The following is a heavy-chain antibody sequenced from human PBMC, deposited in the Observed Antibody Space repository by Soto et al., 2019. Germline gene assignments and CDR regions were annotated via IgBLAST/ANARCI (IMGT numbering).Heavy chain of an antibody. J-gene: IGHJ6*02. CDR1: GFTFSSYA. D-gene: IGHD3-10*01. CDR2: VSAGGDMT. V-gene: IGHV3-23*01. Sequence: DVQLLESGGHLVQPGGSLRLSCAASGFTFSSYAMRWVRQAPGKGLEWVSSVSAGGDMTYYSDSVKGRFTISRDNSNNALFLQMHSLRIEDTALYYCARGDRGGSGSPASYYYSGLDVWVQGTTVTVS. CDR3: ARGDRGGSGSPASYYYSGLDV.